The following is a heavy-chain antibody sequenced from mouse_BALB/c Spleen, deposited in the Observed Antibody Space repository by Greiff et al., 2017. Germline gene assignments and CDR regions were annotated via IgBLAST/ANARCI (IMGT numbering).Heavy chain of an antibody. CDR1: GFDFSRYW. J-gene: IGHJ4*01. V-gene: IGHV4-1*02. Sequence: EVKLLESGGGLVQPGGSLKLSCAASGFDFSRYWMSWVRQAPGKGLEWIGEINPDSSTINYTPSLKDKFIISRDNAKNTLYLQMSKVRSEDTALYYCARGGNRYDGRRGYAMDYWGQGTSVTVSS. D-gene: IGHD2-14*01. CDR3: ARGGNRYDGRRGYAMDY. CDR2: INPDSSTI.